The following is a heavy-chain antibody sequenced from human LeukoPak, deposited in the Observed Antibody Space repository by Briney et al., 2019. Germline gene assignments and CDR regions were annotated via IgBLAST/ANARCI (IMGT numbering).Heavy chain of an antibody. CDR3: AREMYYYDSSGYYQESRYFDY. CDR2: IYRGGST. CDR1: GFTVSSNY. Sequence: PGGSLRLSCAASGFTVSSNYMSWVRQAPGKGLEWVSVIYRGGSTYYADSVKGRFTISRDNSKNTLYLQMNSLRAEDTAVYYCAREMYYYDSSGYYQESRYFDYWGQGTLVTVSS. J-gene: IGHJ4*02. D-gene: IGHD3-22*01. V-gene: IGHV3-53*01.